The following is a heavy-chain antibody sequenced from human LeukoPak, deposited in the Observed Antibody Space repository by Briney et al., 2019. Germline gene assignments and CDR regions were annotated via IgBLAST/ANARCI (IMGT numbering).Heavy chain of an antibody. D-gene: IGHD6-13*01. Sequence: SETLSLTCTVSGGSISTSNYYWGWIRQPPGKGLEWIGEINHSGSTNYNPSLRSRVTISVDTSKNQFSLKLSSVTAADTAVYYCARGLPRIAAAGQTPYYFDYWGQGTLVTVSS. CDR3: ARGLPRIAAAGQTPYYFDY. CDR1: GGSISTSNYY. CDR2: INHSGST. J-gene: IGHJ4*02. V-gene: IGHV4-39*07.